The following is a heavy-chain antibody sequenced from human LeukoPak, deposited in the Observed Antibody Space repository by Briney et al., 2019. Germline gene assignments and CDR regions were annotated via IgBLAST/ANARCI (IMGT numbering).Heavy chain of an antibody. J-gene: IGHJ3*02. D-gene: IGHD3-3*01. Sequence: ASVKVSCKTSGFTFTSNGISWVRQAPGQGLEWMGWINAYNGKTNYPQKFQDRVTMTTDTSTSTAYLELRNLRSDDTAVYYCARDRLRFLEWFDAFDIWGQGTMVTVSS. V-gene: IGHV1-18*01. CDR2: INAYNGKT. CDR1: GFTFTSNG. CDR3: ARDRLRFLEWFDAFDI.